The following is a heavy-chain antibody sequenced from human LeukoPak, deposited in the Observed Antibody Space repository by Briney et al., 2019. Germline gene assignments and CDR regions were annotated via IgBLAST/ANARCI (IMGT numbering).Heavy chain of an antibody. CDR3: ARERTTISSTDSYFDP. D-gene: IGHD4-11*01. Sequence: PGGSLRLSCLASGFTFSSSWMSWVRQAPGKGLAWVANIKEDGSEKHYVDSVKGRFTISRDNAKNSLYLQMNSLGADDTAVYFCARERTTISSTDSYFDPWGQGTLVTVSS. CDR2: IKEDGSEK. V-gene: IGHV3-7*01. J-gene: IGHJ5*02. CDR1: GFTFSSSW.